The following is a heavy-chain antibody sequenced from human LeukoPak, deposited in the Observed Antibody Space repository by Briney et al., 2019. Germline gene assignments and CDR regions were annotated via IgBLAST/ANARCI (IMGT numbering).Heavy chain of an antibody. J-gene: IGHJ4*02. Sequence: GGSLRLSCAASGFTFSSYAMHWVRQAPGKGLEWVAVISYDGSNKYYADSVKGRFTISRDNSKNTLYLRMNSLRAEDTAVYYCARVDSGYDFFSYWGQGTLVTVSS. CDR1: GFTFSSYA. CDR2: ISYDGSNK. CDR3: ARVDSGYDFFSY. D-gene: IGHD5-12*01. V-gene: IGHV3-30-3*01.